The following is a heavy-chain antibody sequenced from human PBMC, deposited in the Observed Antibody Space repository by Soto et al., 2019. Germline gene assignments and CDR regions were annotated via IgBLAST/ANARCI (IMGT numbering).Heavy chain of an antibody. CDR3: ARDRDKILTGYHDY. V-gene: IGHV3-30-3*01. CDR2: TSSDGSEK. D-gene: IGHD3-9*01. CDR1: GFTFSNYA. Sequence: QVQLVESGGGVVQPGRSLRVSCAASGFTFSNYAMHWVRRAQGKGLEWVAITSSDGSEKDYADSVKGRFTISRDNSKNTLYLQMNTLRAEDTAVYYCARDRDKILTGYHDYWGQGTLVTVSS. J-gene: IGHJ4*02.